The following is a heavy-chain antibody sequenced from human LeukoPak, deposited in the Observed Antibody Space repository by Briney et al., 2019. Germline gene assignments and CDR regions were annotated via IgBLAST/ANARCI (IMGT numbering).Heavy chain of an antibody. CDR2: ISGSGGST. V-gene: IGHV3-23*01. CDR3: ARDGDGDYVFSYYFDY. J-gene: IGHJ4*02. D-gene: IGHD4-17*01. Sequence: GGSLRLSCAASGFTFSSYGMSWVRQAPGKGLEWVSAISGSGGSTYYADSVKGRFTISRDNSKNTLYLQMNSLRVEDTAVYYCARDGDGDYVFSYYFDYWGQGTLVTVSS. CDR1: GFTFSSYG.